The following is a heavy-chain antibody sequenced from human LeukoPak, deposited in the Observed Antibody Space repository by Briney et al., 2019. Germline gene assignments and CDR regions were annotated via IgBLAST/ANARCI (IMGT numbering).Heavy chain of an antibody. D-gene: IGHD2-2*01. V-gene: IGHV4-59*01. CDR2: IYYSRST. J-gene: IGHJ5*02. CDR3: ARTTEDCSSTSCYQYWFDP. Sequence: SETLSLICTVSGGSISTYYWSWIRQPPGKGLEWIGYIYYSRSTSYNPSLKSRVTISVDTSKNQISLKVRSVTAADTAVYYCARTTEDCSSTSCYQYWFDPWGQGTLVTVPS. CDR1: GGSISTYY.